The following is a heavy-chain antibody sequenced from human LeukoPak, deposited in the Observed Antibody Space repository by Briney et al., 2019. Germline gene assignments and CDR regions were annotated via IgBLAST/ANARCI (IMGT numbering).Heavy chain of an antibody. CDR2: IKQDGSEK. J-gene: IGHJ6*02. Sequence: GGSLRLSCAASGFTFSSYWMSWVRQAPGKGLEWVANIKQDGSEKYYVDSVKGRFTISRDNAKNSLYLQMNSLRAEDTAVYYCARDFREVDYYYYGMDVWGQGTTVTVSS. CDR1: GFTFSSYW. D-gene: IGHD5-24*01. CDR3: ARDFREVDYYYYGMDV. V-gene: IGHV3-7*01.